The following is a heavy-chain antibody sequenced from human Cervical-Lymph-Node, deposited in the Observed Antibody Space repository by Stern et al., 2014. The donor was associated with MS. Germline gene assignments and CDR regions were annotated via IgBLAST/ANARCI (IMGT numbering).Heavy chain of an antibody. V-gene: IGHV3-53*01. J-gene: IGHJ4*02. Sequence: EVQLVESGGGVIKPGGSLRLSCTASGFTVSRDYITWVRQAPGKGMEWVSLITNVGSTFYTDSVNGLFTISRDDSKNAVYLHMTSLRAEDTAMYCCARDTSSPERSDWWGQGTLVTVSS. CDR3: ARDTSSPERSDW. D-gene: IGHD1-1*01. CDR2: ITNVGST. CDR1: GFTVSRDY.